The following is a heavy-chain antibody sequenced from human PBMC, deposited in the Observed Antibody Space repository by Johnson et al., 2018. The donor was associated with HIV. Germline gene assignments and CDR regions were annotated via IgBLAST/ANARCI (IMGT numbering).Heavy chain of an antibody. CDR1: GFTVSSNY. CDR2: IYSGGRT. CDR3: ARAVTPFGDWEAFDI. Sequence: VQLVESGGGLVQPGGSLRLSCAASGFTVSSNYMSWVRQAPGKGLEWVSVIYSGGRTYYADSVKGRFPISRDNSKNTLYLQMNSLRAEDTAVYYCARAVTPFGDWEAFDIWGQGTMVTVSS. V-gene: IGHV3-66*02. J-gene: IGHJ3*02. D-gene: IGHD3-10*01.